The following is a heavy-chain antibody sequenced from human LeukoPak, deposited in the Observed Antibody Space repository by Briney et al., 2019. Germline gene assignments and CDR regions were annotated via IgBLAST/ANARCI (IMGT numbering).Heavy chain of an antibody. CDR2: ITSTSSTV. CDR1: GFTFSSYS. CDR3: ARVPYSSAWDS. V-gene: IGHV3-48*01. J-gene: IGHJ4*02. D-gene: IGHD6-25*01. Sequence: PGGSLRLSCAASGFTFSSYSMSWVRQAPGKGLEWVSYITSTSSTVYYADSVKGRFTISRDNAKNSLYLQMNSLRVDDTAVYYCARVPYSSAWDSWGQGTLVTVSS.